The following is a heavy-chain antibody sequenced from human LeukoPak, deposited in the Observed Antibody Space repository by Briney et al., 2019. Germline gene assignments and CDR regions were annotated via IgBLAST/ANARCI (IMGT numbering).Heavy chain of an antibody. J-gene: IGHJ4*02. D-gene: IGHD1-26*01. CDR1: GFTFSNYG. CDR3: ARGSVGATDY. CDR2: ISYDGSNK. Sequence: GGSLRLSCAASGFTFSNYGMHWVRQAPGKGLEWVAVISYDGSNKYYADSVKGRFTISRDNSKNTLYLQMNSLRAEDTAVYYCARGSVGATDYWGQGTLVTVSS. V-gene: IGHV3-30*03.